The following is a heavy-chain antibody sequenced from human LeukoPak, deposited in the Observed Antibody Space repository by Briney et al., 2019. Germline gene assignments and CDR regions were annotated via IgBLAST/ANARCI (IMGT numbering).Heavy chain of an antibody. J-gene: IGHJ3*02. D-gene: IGHD6-6*01. V-gene: IGHV3-23*01. CDR1: GFTFSSYA. CDR3: AKDGSTSISLAFDI. Sequence: GGSXRLSCAASGFTFSSYAMNWVRQAPGKGLEWVSSISGSGGSTFYADSVKGRFTVSRDNSENTLYLQMNSLRAEDTAVYYCAKDGSTSISLAFDIWGQGTMVTVSS. CDR2: ISGSGGST.